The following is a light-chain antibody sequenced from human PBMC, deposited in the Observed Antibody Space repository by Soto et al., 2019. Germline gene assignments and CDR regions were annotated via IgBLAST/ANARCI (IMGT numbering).Light chain of an antibody. J-gene: IGKJ1*01. CDR1: QGINSF. CDR3: QKYNSAPRT. V-gene: IGKV1-27*01. Sequence: DIQMTQSPSSLSASIGDRVTITCRASQGINSFLAWYQQKPGKVPKLLIYAASTLQSGVPSRFCGSGSGTDFTLTISSLQPEDAATYYCQKYNSAPRTFGQGTKVEIK. CDR2: AAS.